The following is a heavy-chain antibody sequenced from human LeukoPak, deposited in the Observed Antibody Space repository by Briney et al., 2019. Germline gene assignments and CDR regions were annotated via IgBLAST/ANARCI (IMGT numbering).Heavy chain of an antibody. CDR1: GYTFTSYY. D-gene: IGHD6-19*01. CDR3: ARDRIAVAGRVSVPDY. Sequence: ASVKVSCKASGYTFTSYYMHWVRQAPGQGLEWMGIINPSGGSTSYAQKFQGRVTMTRDTSTSTVYMELSSLRSEDTAVYYCARDRIAVAGRVSVPDYWGQGTLVTASS. J-gene: IGHJ4*02. V-gene: IGHV1-46*01. CDR2: INPSGGST.